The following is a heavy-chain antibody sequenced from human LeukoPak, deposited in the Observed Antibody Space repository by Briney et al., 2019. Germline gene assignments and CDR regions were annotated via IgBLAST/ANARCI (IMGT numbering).Heavy chain of an antibody. V-gene: IGHV3-30*02. CDR3: AKDQQQWLVLDY. D-gene: IGHD6-19*01. J-gene: IGHJ4*02. Sequence: GGSLRLSCAASGFTFSSYGMHWVRQAPGKGLEWVAFIRYDGSNKYYADSVKGRFTISRDNSKNTLYLQMNSLRAEDTAVYYCAKDQQQWLVLDYWGQGTLVTVSS. CDR1: GFTFSSYG. CDR2: IRYDGSNK.